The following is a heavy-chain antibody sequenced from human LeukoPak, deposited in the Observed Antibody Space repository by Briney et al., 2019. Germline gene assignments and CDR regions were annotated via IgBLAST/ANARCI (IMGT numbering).Heavy chain of an antibody. CDR3: ASASGGAATGFYFDL. D-gene: IGHD6-13*01. Sequence: GGSLRLSCAASGFTFSSYAMHWVRQAPGKGLQWVAAISYDEDNKYYAESVRGRLTISRDNSNNTLNLQMNSLTSDDTAVYYCASASGGAATGFYFDLWGQGTLVTVCS. CDR2: ISYDEDNK. CDR1: GFTFSSYA. J-gene: IGHJ4*02. V-gene: IGHV3-30-3*01.